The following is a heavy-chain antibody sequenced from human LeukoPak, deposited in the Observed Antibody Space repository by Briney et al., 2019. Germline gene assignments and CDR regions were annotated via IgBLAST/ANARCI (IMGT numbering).Heavy chain of an antibody. Sequence: GGSLRLSCAASGFTFSSYWMSWVRQAPGKGLEWVSSISSSSSYIYYADSVEGRFTIPRDNAKNSLYLQMNSLRAEDTAVYYCARDVPKVVASDAFDIWGQGTMVTVSS. CDR2: ISSSSSYI. CDR1: GFTFSSYW. J-gene: IGHJ3*02. V-gene: IGHV3-21*01. CDR3: ARDVPKVVASDAFDI. D-gene: IGHD5-12*01.